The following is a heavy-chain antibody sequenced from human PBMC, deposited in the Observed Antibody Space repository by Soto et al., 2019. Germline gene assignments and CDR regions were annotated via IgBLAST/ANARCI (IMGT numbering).Heavy chain of an antibody. CDR2: ITSDSSTI. J-gene: IGHJ6*02. CDR3: ARGGRGVYGMDV. D-gene: IGHD2-8*01. V-gene: IGHV3-48*02. CDR1: GFTFSRYS. Sequence: EVQLVESGGGLVQPGGALRLSCAASGFTFSRYSINWVRQAPGKGLEWFSYITSDSSTISYADSVKGQFTVSRDNAKNSLYLQMTSLRDEDPTVYYCARGGRGVYGMDVWGQGTSVTVSS.